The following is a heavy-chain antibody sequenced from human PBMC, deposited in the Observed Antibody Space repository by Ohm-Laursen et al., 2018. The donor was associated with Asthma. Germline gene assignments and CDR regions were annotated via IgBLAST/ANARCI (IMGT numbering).Heavy chain of an antibody. CDR2: ISFDGYDK. D-gene: IGHD6-19*01. V-gene: IGHV3-30*18. CDR3: AKVPAYSSDFDY. CDR1: GFTFSSYG. J-gene: IGHJ4*02. Sequence: SLRLSCAASGFTFSSYGMHWVRQAPGMGLEWVAVISFDGYDKYYADSLKGRFTISRDDSKNTLYLQMNSLRAEDTAVYYCAKVPAYSSDFDYWGQGTLVTVSS.